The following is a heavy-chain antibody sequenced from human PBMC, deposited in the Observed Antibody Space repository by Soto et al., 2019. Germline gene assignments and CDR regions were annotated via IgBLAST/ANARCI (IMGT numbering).Heavy chain of an antibody. J-gene: IGHJ6*02. D-gene: IGHD6-13*01. V-gene: IGHV4-31*03. CDR3: ARDGSSWSKTSYYYYGMDV. CDR2: IYYSGST. CDR1: GGSISSGGYY. Sequence: PSETLSLTCTVSGGSISSGGYYWSWIRQHPGKGLEWIGYIYYSGSTYYNPSLKSRVTISVDTSKNQFSLKLSSVTAADTAVYYCARDGSSWSKTSYYYYGMDVWGQGTTVTVSS.